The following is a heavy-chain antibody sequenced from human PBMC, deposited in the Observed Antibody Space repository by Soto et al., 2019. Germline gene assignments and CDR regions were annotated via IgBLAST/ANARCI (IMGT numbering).Heavy chain of an antibody. Sequence: ASVKVSCKASGYTFTSYGISWVRQAPGQGLEWMGWISAYNGNTNYAQKLQGRVTMTTDTSTSTAYIELRSLRSDDTAVYYRARGRIMITFGGVIVMSKAYDYWGQGTLVTVSS. CDR1: GYTFTSYG. D-gene: IGHD3-16*02. V-gene: IGHV1-18*01. CDR3: ARGRIMITFGGVIVMSKAYDY. CDR2: ISAYNGNT. J-gene: IGHJ4*02.